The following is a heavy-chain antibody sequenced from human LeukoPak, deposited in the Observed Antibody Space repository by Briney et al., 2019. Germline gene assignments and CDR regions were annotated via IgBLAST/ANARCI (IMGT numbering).Heavy chain of an antibody. V-gene: IGHV4-34*01. CDR2: INHSGST. J-gene: IGHJ4*02. Sequence: SETLSLTCAVYGGSFSGYYWSWIRQPPGRGLEWIGEINHSGSTNYNPSLKSRVTISVDTSKNQFSLKLSSVTAADTAVYYCARETTVTTGSFDYWGQGTLVTVSS. CDR3: ARETTVTTGSFDY. CDR1: GGSFSGYY. D-gene: IGHD4-17*01.